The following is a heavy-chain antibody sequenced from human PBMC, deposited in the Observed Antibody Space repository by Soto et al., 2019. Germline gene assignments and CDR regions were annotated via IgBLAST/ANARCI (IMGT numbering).Heavy chain of an antibody. V-gene: IGHV3-23*01. J-gene: IGHJ6*02. CDR3: AKEGMDYSNYYYYYGMDV. CDR2: ISGSGGST. CDR1: GFTFSSYA. D-gene: IGHD4-4*01. Sequence: GSLRLSCAASGFTFSSYAMSWVRQAPGKGLEWVSAISGSGGSTYYADSVKGRFTISRDNSKNTLYLQMNSLRAEDTAVYYCAKEGMDYSNYYYYYGMDVWGQGTTVTVSS.